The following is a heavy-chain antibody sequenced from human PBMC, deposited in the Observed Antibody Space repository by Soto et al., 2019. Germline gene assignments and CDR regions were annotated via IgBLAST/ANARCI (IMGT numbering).Heavy chain of an antibody. J-gene: IGHJ4*02. D-gene: IGHD2-15*01. Sequence: ASVKVSCKASGDTLTNYGIYWVRQAPGQRFEWMGWINAGNGNTEYSQKFQGRVTFTRDTSASTAYMELRSLRSEDTAVYYCASCPAKTGIWHYYDYWGQGTLVTVSS. V-gene: IGHV1-3*01. CDR3: ASCPAKTGIWHYYDY. CDR2: INAGNGNT. CDR1: GDTLTNYG.